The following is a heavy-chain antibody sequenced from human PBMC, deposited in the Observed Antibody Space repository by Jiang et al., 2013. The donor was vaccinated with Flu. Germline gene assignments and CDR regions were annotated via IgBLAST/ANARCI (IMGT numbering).Heavy chain of an antibody. V-gene: IGHV1-3*01. D-gene: IGHD2-15*01. CDR3: VRDYCSGGRCYVGY. CDR2: INVNKGDT. J-gene: IGHJ4*02. CDR1: GYTFTTYA. Sequence: KVSCKASGYTFTTYAMHWVRQAPGQGLEWLGWINVNKGDTKYSQSLQARLTITRDTSASTAYMELSSLRSEDTAVYYCVRDYCSGGRCYVGYWGQGTLVTVSS.